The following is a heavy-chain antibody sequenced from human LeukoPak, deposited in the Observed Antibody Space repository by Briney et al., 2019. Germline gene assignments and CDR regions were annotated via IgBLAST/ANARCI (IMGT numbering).Heavy chain of an antibody. CDR2: INHSGST. V-gene: IGHV4-34*01. J-gene: IGHJ6*03. CDR1: GGSFSGYY. Sequence: SETLSLTCAVYGGSFSGYYWSWIRQPPGKGLEWIGEINHSGSTNYNPSLKSRVTISVDTSKNQFSLKLSSVTAADTAVYYCAIRRPSTTGTTRRSYYYYYYMDVWGKGTTVTISS. CDR3: AIRRPSTTGTTRRSYYYYYYMDV. D-gene: IGHD1-1*01.